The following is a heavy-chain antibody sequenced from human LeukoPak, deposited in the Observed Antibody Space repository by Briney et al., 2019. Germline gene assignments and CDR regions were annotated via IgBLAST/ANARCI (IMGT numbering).Heavy chain of an antibody. V-gene: IGHV1-46*01. CDR1: GYTFTSYY. D-gene: IGHD3-22*01. Sequence: ASVRVSCKASGYTFTSYYMHWVRQAPGQGLEWMGIINPSVGSTSYAQKFQGRVTMTRDTSTSTVYMELSSLRSEDTAAYYCARDYDSSGYYSDAFDIWGQGTMVTVSS. J-gene: IGHJ3*02. CDR2: INPSVGST. CDR3: ARDYDSSGYYSDAFDI.